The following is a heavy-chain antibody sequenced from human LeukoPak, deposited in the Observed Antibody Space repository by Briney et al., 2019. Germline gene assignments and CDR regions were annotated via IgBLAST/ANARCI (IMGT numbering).Heavy chain of an antibody. CDR1: GGSFSGYS. CDR2: INHSGST. D-gene: IGHD3-3*01. J-gene: IGHJ4*02. Sequence: ASETLSLTCAVYGGSFSGYSWSWIRQPPGKGLEWIGEINHSGSTNYNPSLKSRVTISVDTSKNQFSLKLSSVTAADTAVYYCARGLITTIFGVVIGYFDYWGQGTLVTVSS. CDR3: ARGLITTIFGVVIGYFDY. V-gene: IGHV4-34*01.